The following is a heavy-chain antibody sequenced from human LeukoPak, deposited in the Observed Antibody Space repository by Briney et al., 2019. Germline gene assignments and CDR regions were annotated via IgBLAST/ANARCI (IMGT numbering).Heavy chain of an antibody. Sequence: ASVKVSCKASGYTFTSYYMHWVRQAPGQGLEWMGIINPSGGSTSYAQKFQGRVTMTRDTSTSTVYMELSSLRSEDTAVYYCATGRYYGSSGSLDAFDIWGQGTMVTVSS. V-gene: IGHV1-46*01. CDR1: GYTFTSYY. J-gene: IGHJ3*02. CDR3: ATGRYYGSSGSLDAFDI. D-gene: IGHD3-22*01. CDR2: INPSGGST.